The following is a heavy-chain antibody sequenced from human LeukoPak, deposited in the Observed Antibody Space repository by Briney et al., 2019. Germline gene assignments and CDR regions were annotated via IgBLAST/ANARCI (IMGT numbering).Heavy chain of an antibody. Sequence: GGSLRLSCAASAFNLNAYNMNWVRQAPGKGLEWVSSISYTGAYIYYADSVKGRFTISRDNAQNSLYLQMNSLRAEDTAIYYCVRDRGTYRPIDYWGQGTLVTVSS. CDR2: ISYTGAYI. CDR1: AFNLNAYN. CDR3: VRDRGTYRPIDY. J-gene: IGHJ4*02. D-gene: IGHD1-26*01. V-gene: IGHV3-21*04.